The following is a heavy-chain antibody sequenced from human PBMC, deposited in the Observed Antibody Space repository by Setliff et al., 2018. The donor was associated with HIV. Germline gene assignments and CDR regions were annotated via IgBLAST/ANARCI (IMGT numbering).Heavy chain of an antibody. CDR1: AVSIGGYS. CDR2: SYSTDTT. J-gene: IGHJ4*02. CDR3: AGPFCYSGSGIWAGLDS. Sequence: SETLSLTCTVSAVSIGGYSWSWIRQSPGKGLEWIGSSYSTDTTNHNPSLESRVTISVDKSKNQFSLKLNSVTAADTAVYYCAGPFCYSGSGIWAGLDSWGQGTLVTVSS. V-gene: IGHV4-4*09. D-gene: IGHD3-10*01.